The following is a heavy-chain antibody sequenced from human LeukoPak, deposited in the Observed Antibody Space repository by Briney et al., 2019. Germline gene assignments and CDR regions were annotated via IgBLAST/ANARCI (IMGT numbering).Heavy chain of an antibody. D-gene: IGHD6-13*01. V-gene: IGHV3-11*01. Sequence: GGSLRLSCAASGLTFSDYYMSWIRQAPGKGLEWVSYISSSGDSRTYYADSVKGRFTISRDNAKNSLYLQMNSLRAEDTAVYYCARFRYASTWPYGVDVWGQGTTVTVSS. CDR2: ISSSGDSRT. CDR3: ARFRYASTWPYGVDV. CDR1: GLTFSDYY. J-gene: IGHJ6*02.